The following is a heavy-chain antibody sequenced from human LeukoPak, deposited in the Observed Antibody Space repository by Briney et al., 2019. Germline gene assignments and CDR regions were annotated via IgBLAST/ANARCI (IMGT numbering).Heavy chain of an antibody. J-gene: IGHJ4*02. Sequence: GGSLRLSCAASGFTFSSYSMNWVRQAPGKGLEWVSFISSSSSYIYYADSVKGRSTISRDNAKNSLYLQMNSLRAEDTAVYYCARAPGYRSFLDYWGQGTLVTVSS. CDR3: ARAPGYRSFLDY. CDR1: GFTFSSYS. V-gene: IGHV3-21*01. CDR2: ISSSSSYI. D-gene: IGHD6-13*01.